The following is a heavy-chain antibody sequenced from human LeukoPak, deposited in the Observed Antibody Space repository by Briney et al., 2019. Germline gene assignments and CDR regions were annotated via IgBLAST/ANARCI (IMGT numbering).Heavy chain of an antibody. V-gene: IGHV1-18*01. CDR2: ISAYNGNT. CDR3: ARGEDCGGDCYSHDY. CDR1: GYTFTSYG. J-gene: IGHJ4*02. D-gene: IGHD2-21*01. Sequence: ASVKVSCKASGYTFTSYGISWVRQAPGQGLEWMGWISAYNGNTNYAQKLQGRVTMTTDTSTSTAYMELRSLRSDDTAVYYCARGEDCGGDCYSHDYWGQGTLVTVSS.